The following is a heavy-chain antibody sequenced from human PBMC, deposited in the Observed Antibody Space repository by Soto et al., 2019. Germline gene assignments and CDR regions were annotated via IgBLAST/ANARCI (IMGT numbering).Heavy chain of an antibody. CDR3: ARGGETYYDFWSGFSPIDY. V-gene: IGHV4-39*01. CDR2: VDYSGTT. CDR1: GDSISSSTYF. J-gene: IGHJ4*02. D-gene: IGHD3-3*01. Sequence: SETLSLTCTVSGDSISSSTYFWGWIRQPPGKGLEWIGSVDYSGTTYYNTSLRTRATISVDTSKNQFSLKLSSVTAADTAVYFCARGGETYYDFWSGFSPIDYWGQGALVTVSS.